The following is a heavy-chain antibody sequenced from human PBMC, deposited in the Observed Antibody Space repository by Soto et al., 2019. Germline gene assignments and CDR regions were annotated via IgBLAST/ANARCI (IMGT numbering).Heavy chain of an antibody. Sequence: AAVKVSCKASGYTFTGYYMHWVRQAPGQGLEWMGWINPNSGGTNYAQKFQGRVTMTRDTSISTAYMELSRLRSDDTAVYYCARLYCSSTSCWYWGQGTLVTVSS. D-gene: IGHD2-2*01. V-gene: IGHV1-2*02. CDR3: ARLYCSSTSCWY. CDR2: INPNSGGT. CDR1: GYTFTGYY. J-gene: IGHJ4*02.